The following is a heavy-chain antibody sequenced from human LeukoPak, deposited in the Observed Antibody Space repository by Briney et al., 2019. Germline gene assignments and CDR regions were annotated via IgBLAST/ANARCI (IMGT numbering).Heavy chain of an antibody. V-gene: IGHV3-21*01. D-gene: IGHD3-3*01. CDR3: ARDRSGYAYYYYYGMDV. CDR1: GFTFSSYS. Sequence: PGGSLRLSCAASGFTFSSYSMTWVRQAPGKGLEWVSSISSSSSYIYYADSVKGRFTISRDNAKNSLYLQMNSLRAEDTAVYYCARDRSGYAYYYYYGMDVWGQGTTVTVSS. J-gene: IGHJ6*02. CDR2: ISSSSSYI.